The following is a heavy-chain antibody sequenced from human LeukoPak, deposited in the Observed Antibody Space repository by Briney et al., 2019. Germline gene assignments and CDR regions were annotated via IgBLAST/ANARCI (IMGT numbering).Heavy chain of an antibody. D-gene: IGHD3-10*02. Sequence: GGSLRLSCAASGFTFSGYAMGWVREAPGKGLEWVSAISGSGGSTYYADSVKGRFTISRDNSKNTLYLQMNSLRAEDTAVYYCAELGITMIGGVWGKGTTVTISS. CDR2: ISGSGGST. V-gene: IGHV3-23*01. J-gene: IGHJ6*04. CDR3: AELGITMIGGV. CDR1: GFTFSGYA.